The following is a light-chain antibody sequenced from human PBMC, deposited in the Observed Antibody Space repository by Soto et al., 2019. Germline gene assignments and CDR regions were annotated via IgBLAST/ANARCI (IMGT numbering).Light chain of an antibody. J-gene: IGKJ1*01. CDR3: QQYSSYLKT. Sequence: ENRGTIACRASQSISSLLAWYQHKPGKAPKLLIYDASSLESGVPSRFSGSGPGTDFTLTISSLQPDDFATYYCQQYSSYLKTFGQGTKVDIK. CDR2: DAS. V-gene: IGKV1-5*01. CDR1: QSISSL.